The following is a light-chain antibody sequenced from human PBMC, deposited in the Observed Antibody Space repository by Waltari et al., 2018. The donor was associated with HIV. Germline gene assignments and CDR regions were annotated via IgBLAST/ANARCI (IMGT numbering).Light chain of an antibody. CDR2: KDT. CDR1: ALPKQY. CDR3: QSADSSGTWV. V-gene: IGLV3-25*03. J-gene: IGLJ3*02. Sequence: SYELTQPPSVSVSPGQTARITCSGDALPKQYAYWYHQKPGQAPVMVIYKDTERPSGIPARFAGSSSVTTVTLTISGVQAEDEADYYCQSADSSGTWVFGGGTKLTVL.